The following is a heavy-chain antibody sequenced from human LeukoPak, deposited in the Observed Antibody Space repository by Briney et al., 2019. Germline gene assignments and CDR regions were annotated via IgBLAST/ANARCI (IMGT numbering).Heavy chain of an antibody. J-gene: IGHJ4*02. CDR1: GFTFSDYY. CDR3: ARTDCSGGSCYSDY. Sequence: PGGSLRLSCAASGFTFSDYYMSWIRQAPGKGLEWVSYISSSGDTINYADSVKGRFTISRDNAKNSLYLQMNSRRAEDTAVYYCARTDCSGGSCYSDYWGQGTLVTVSS. V-gene: IGHV3-11*04. D-gene: IGHD2-15*01. CDR2: ISSSGDTI.